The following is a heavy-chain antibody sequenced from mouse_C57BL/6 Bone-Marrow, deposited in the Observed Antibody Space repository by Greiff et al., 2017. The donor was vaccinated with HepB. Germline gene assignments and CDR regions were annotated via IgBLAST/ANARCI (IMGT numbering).Heavy chain of an antibody. CDR2: ISNGGGST. V-gene: IGHV5-12*01. Sequence: EVKLMESGGGLVQPGGSLKLSCAASGFTFSDYYMYWVRQTPEKRLEWVAYISNGGGSTYYPDTVKGRFTISRDNAKNTLYLQMSRLKSEDTAMYYCARHDDYDGDYWGQGTTLTVSS. CDR3: ARHDDYDGDY. D-gene: IGHD2-4*01. CDR1: GFTFSDYY. J-gene: IGHJ2*01.